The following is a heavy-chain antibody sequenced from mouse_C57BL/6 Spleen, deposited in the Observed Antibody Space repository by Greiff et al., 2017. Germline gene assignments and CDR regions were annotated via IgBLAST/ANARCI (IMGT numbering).Heavy chain of an antibody. Sequence: EVQLQQSGAELVRPGASVQLSCTASGFNIKDYYMHWVKQRPEQGLEWIGRIDPEDGDTEYAPKFQGKATMTADTSSNTAYLQLSSLTSEDTAVYYCTSYYSNLPWFAYWGQGTLVTVSA. V-gene: IGHV14-1*01. J-gene: IGHJ3*01. CDR2: IDPEDGDT. D-gene: IGHD2-5*01. CDR1: GFNIKDYY. CDR3: TSYYSNLPWFAY.